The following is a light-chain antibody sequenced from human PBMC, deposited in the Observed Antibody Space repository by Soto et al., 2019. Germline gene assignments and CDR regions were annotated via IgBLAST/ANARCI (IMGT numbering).Light chain of an antibody. CDR2: GNS. CDR3: QSYDSSLSGSNVV. J-gene: IGLJ2*01. V-gene: IGLV1-40*01. CDR1: SSNIGAGYD. Sequence: QPVLTQPPSVSGAPGQRVTISCTGSSSNIGAGYDVHWYQQLPGTAPKLLIYGNSNRPSGVPDRFSDSKSGTSASLAITGLQAEDEADYYCQSYDSSLSGSNVVFGGGTKVTVL.